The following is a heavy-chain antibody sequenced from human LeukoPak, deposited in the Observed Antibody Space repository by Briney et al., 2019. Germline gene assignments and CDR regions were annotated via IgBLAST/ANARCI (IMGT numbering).Heavy chain of an antibody. J-gene: IGHJ4*02. Sequence: SETLSLTCAVYGGSFSGYYWSWIRQPPGKGLEWIGEINHSGSTNYNPSLKSRVTISVDTSKNQFSLKLSSVTAADTAVYYCATSPSRAVKVFDYWGQGTLVTVSS. CDR3: ATSPSRAVKVFDY. CDR1: GGSFSGYY. V-gene: IGHV4-34*01. D-gene: IGHD4-23*01. CDR2: INHSGST.